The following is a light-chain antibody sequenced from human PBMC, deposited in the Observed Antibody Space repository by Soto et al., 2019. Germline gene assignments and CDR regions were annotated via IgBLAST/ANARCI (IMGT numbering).Light chain of an antibody. J-gene: IGLJ1*01. CDR2: GDS. CDR1: SSNIGPDYD. CDR3: QSWDSSLSASV. Sequence: QLVLTQPPSVSGAPGQRVTISCTGSSSNIGPDYDVHWYQQLPGTAPKLLIYGDSNRPSGVPDRFSGSRSGTSASLAITGLQAEDEADYYCQSWDSSLSASVFGSGTKLTVL. V-gene: IGLV1-40*01.